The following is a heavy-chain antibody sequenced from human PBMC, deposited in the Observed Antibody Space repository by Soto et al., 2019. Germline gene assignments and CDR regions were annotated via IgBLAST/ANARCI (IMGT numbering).Heavy chain of an antibody. J-gene: IGHJ6*03. CDR1: GGSFSGYY. D-gene: IGHD3-10*01. CDR3: ARGPWFGELLSNYYMDV. V-gene: IGHV4-34*01. CDR2: INHSGST. Sequence: SETLSLTCAVYGGSFSGYYWSWIRQPPGKGLEWIGEINHSGSTNYNPSLKSRVTISVDTSKNQFSLKLSSVTAADTAVYYCARGPWFGELLSNYYMDVWGKGTTVTVSS.